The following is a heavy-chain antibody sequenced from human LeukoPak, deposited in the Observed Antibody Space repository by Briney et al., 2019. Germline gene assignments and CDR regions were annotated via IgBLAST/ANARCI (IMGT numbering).Heavy chain of an antibody. CDR1: GFTFSNYS. J-gene: IGHJ4*02. CDR3: ARDVRPWLSGWYY. CDR2: ISSSSSYI. V-gene: IGHV3-21*01. D-gene: IGHD6-19*01. Sequence: GGSLRLSCAVSGFTFSNYSMNWVRQAPGKGLEWVSSISSSSSYIYYADSVKGRFTISRDNAKHSLYLQMNSLRAEDTAVYYCARDVRPWLSGWYYWGQGTLVTVSS.